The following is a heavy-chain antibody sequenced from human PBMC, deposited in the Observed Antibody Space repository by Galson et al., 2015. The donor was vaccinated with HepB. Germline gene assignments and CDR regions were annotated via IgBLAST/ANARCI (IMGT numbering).Heavy chain of an antibody. V-gene: IGHV3-43D*03. CDR2: ISWDGGST. J-gene: IGHJ4*02. CDR3: AKDEAGYAYGFVNY. D-gene: IGHD3-10*01. Sequence: SLRLSCAASGFTFDDYAMHWVRQAPGKGLEWVSLISWDGGSTYYADSVKGRFTISRDNSKKSLYLQMDSLRPEDTALYYCAKDEAGYAYGFVNYWGQGSLVTVSS. CDR1: GFTFDDYA.